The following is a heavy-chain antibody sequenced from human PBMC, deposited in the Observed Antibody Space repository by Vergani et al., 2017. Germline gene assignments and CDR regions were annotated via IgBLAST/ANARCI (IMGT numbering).Heavy chain of an antibody. Sequence: QLQLQESGPGLVKPSETLSLTCTVSGGSISSSSYYWGWIRQPPGKGLEWIGSIYYSGSTYYNPSLKSRVTISVDTSKNQFSLKLSSVTAADTAVYYCARRGRYGVNYDYWGQGTLVTVSS. D-gene: IGHD4-17*01. J-gene: IGHJ4*02. CDR3: ARRGRYGVNYDY. CDR2: IYYSGST. V-gene: IGHV4-39*01. CDR1: GGSISSSSYY.